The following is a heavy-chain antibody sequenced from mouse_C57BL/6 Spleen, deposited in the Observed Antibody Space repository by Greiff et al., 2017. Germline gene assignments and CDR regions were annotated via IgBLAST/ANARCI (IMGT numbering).Heavy chain of an antibody. J-gene: IGHJ2*01. CDR3: ARRDGMDY. Sequence: VQLVESGAELARPGASVKLSCTASGYTFTSYGISWVKQRTGQGLEWIGEIYPRSGNTYYNEKFKGKATLTADKSSSTAYMELRSLTSEDSAVYFCARRDGMDYWGQGTTLTVSS. CDR2: IYPRSGNT. D-gene: IGHD2-3*01. V-gene: IGHV1-81*01. CDR1: GYTFTSYG.